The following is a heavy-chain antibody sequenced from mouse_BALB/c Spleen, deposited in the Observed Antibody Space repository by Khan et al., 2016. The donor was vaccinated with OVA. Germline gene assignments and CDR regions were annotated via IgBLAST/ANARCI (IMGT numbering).Heavy chain of an antibody. D-gene: IGHD2-4*01. Sequence: EVQLQESGPGLVKPSQSLSLTCTVTGYSITSDYAWNWIRQFPGNKLEWMCYISYSGSTSYNPSLKSRITITRDTSKNQFFLQLNSVTTEDTATYYCARGYDYHCCAMAYWGQGTSVTVSS. CDR1: GYSITSDYA. CDR2: ISYSGST. V-gene: IGHV3-2*02. CDR3: ARGYDYHCCAMAY. J-gene: IGHJ4*01.